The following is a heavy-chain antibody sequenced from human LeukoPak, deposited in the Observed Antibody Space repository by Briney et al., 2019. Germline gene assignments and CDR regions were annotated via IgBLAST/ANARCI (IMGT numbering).Heavy chain of an antibody. D-gene: IGHD3-22*01. CDR1: GYTFTGYY. CDR3: ASGDNYDRSGPYYFDY. Sequence: ASVKVSFKTSGYTFTGYYMHWVRQAPGQGLEWMGWINPNSGGTNYAQKFQGRVTMTRDTSISTAYMELSRLRSDDTAVYYCASGDNYDRSGPYYFDYWGQGTLVTVSS. CDR2: INPNSGGT. J-gene: IGHJ4*02. V-gene: IGHV1-2*02.